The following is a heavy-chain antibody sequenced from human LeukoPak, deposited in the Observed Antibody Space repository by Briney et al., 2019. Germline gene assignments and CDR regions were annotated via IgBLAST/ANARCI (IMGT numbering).Heavy chain of an antibody. D-gene: IGHD2-15*01. Sequence: PGGSLRLSCAASGFTLSNYAMTWVRQAPGKGLEWVSSINPSNGATYDADSVKGRFTISRDNSKNTLYLQMNSLRAEDTALYYCGRQLGYCSVGSCYFDSWGQGTLVTVSS. CDR1: GFTLSNYA. CDR2: INPSNGAT. J-gene: IGHJ4*02. V-gene: IGHV3-23*01. CDR3: GRQLGYCSVGSCYFDS.